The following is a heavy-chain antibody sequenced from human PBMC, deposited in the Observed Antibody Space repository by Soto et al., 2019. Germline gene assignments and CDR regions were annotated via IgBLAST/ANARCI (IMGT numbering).Heavy chain of an antibody. V-gene: IGHV3-23*01. D-gene: IGHD2-15*01. Sequence: EVQLLESGGGLVQPGGSLRLSCAASGFTFSSYAMSWVRQAPGKGLEWVSAISGSGGSTYYADSVKGRFTISRDNSKNTLHLQMNSLRAEDTAVYYCAKGGSSSVVVADVDYWGQGTLVTVSS. CDR2: ISGSGGST. J-gene: IGHJ4*02. CDR3: AKGGSSSVVVADVDY. CDR1: GFTFSSYA.